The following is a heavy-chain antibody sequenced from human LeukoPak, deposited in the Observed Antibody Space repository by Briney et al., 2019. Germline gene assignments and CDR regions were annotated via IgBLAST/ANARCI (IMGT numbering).Heavy chain of an antibody. CDR3: ARDYSSGWYGSRYGY. D-gene: IGHD6-19*01. CDR1: GGTFSSYA. CDR2: IIPIFGTA. V-gene: IGHV1-69*01. J-gene: IGHJ4*02. Sequence: GSSVKVSCKASGGTFSSYAISWVRQAPGQGLEWMGGIIPIFGTANYAQKFQGRVTITADESTSTAYMELSSLRSEDTAVYYCARDYSSGWYGSRYGYWGQGTLVTVSS.